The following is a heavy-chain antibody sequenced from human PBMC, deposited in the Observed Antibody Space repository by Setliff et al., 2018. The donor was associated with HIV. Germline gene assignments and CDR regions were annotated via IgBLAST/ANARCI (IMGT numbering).Heavy chain of an antibody. D-gene: IGHD2-15*01. V-gene: IGHV3-23*01. J-gene: IGHJ4*02. CDR1: GFTFSTHA. CDR3: AKIRIIGASRVDFDY. CDR2: ISASGGST. Sequence: PGGSLRLSCAASGFTFSTHAMSWVRQAPGKGLEWVSAISASGGSTYYADSVKGRFTISRDNSKNTLYLQMNSLRAEDTAVFYCAKIRIIGASRVDFDYWGQGSLVNVSS.